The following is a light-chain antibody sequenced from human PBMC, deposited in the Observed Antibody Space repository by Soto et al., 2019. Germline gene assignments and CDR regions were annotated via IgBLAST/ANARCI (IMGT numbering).Light chain of an antibody. J-gene: IGLJ1*01. CDR1: RSDVGAYNY. CDR2: EGT. CDR3: CSYAGSRTYV. Sequence: QSALTQPASVSGSPGQSIAISCTGTRSDVGAYNYVSWYQQYPGKAPKVIIFEGTKRPSGVSDRFSGSKSGNTASLTISGLQTEDEADYYCCSYAGSRTYVFGPGTKLTVL. V-gene: IGLV2-23*01.